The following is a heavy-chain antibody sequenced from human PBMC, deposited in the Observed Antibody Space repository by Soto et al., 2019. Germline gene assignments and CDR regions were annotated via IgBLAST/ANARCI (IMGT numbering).Heavy chain of an antibody. J-gene: IGHJ4*02. CDR2: ISGDNGKT. CDR3: ARVGYEYSYGYF. Sequence: ASVKVSCKASGYTFNSCGISWVRQAPGQGLEWMGWISGDNGKTNYAQKLQGRVTMTTDTSTSTTYMELRSLRSDDTAVYYCARVGYEYSYGYFWGQGTLVTVSS. V-gene: IGHV1-18*01. D-gene: IGHD5-18*01. CDR1: GYTFNSCG.